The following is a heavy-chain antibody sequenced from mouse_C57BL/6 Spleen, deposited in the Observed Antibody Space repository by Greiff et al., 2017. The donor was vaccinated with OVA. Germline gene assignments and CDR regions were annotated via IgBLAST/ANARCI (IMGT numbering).Heavy chain of an antibody. J-gene: IGHJ2*01. Sequence: QVQLQQSGAELVRPGASVKLSCKASGYTFTDYYINWVKQRPGQGLEWIARIYPGSGNTYYNEKFKGKATLTAEKSSSTAYMQLSSLTSEDSAVYFCARGDGSYCDYGGQGTTLTVPS. D-gene: IGHD2-3*01. CDR2: IYPGSGNT. V-gene: IGHV1-76*01. CDR1: GYTFTDYY. CDR3: ARGDGSYCDY.